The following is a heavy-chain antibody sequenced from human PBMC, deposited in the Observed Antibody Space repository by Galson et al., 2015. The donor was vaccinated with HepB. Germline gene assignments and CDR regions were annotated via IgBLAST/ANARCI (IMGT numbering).Heavy chain of an antibody. J-gene: IGHJ3*02. D-gene: IGHD1-26*01. CDR3: ARGIEIKIMYSGSYLDI. CDR2: ISYDGSNK. V-gene: IGHV3-30-3*01. CDR1: GFTFSSYA. Sequence: SLRLSCAASGFTFSSYAMHWVRQAPGKGLEWVAVISYDGSNKYYADSVKGRFTISRDNSKNTPYLQMNSLRAEDTAVYYCARGIEIKIMYSGSYLDIWGQGTMVTVSS.